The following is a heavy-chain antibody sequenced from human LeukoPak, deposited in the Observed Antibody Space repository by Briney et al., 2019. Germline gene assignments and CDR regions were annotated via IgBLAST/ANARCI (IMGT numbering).Heavy chain of an antibody. CDR2: ISNGGGTI. J-gene: IGHJ4*02. Sequence: KPGGSLRLSGSASGFTFSDYYMSWIRQAPAQGLEWVSYISNGGGTISYADSVEGRFTISRDHAKNSVYLQMNSRSAEDTAVYYCAGRRVGATADYWGRGTLVTVSS. CDR1: GFTFSDYY. D-gene: IGHD1-26*01. V-gene: IGHV3-11*01. CDR3: AGRRVGATADY.